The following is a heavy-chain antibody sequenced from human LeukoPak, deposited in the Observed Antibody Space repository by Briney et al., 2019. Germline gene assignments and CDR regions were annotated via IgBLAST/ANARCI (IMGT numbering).Heavy chain of an antibody. D-gene: IGHD5-24*01. J-gene: IGHJ4*02. Sequence: GGALRLSCAASGFTFSSYSMNWVRQAPGKGLEWVSSISSSSSYIYYAASVKGRFTISRDNAKNSLYLQMTSLRAEDTAVYYCARYGYNTQYGFDYWGQGTLVTVSS. CDR2: ISSSSSYI. V-gene: IGHV3-21*01. CDR3: ARYGYNTQYGFDY. CDR1: GFTFSSYS.